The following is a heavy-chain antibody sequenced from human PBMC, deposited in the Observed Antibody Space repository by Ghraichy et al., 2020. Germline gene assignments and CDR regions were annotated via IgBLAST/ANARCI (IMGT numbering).Heavy chain of an antibody. Sequence: SQTLSLTCAVYGGSFSGYYWSWIRQPPGKGLEWIGEINHSGSTNYNPSLKSRVTISVDTSKNQFSLKLSSVTAADTAVYYCARLPPGWFVNYYYYGMDVWGQGTTVTVSS. CDR3: ARLPPGWFVNYYYYGMDV. CDR1: GGSFSGYY. J-gene: IGHJ6*02. D-gene: IGHD3-10*01. CDR2: INHSGST. V-gene: IGHV4-34*01.